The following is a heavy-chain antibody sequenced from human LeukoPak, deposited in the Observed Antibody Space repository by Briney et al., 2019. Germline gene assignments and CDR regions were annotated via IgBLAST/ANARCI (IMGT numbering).Heavy chain of an antibody. Sequence: GGSLRLSCAASGFTFTDAWMSWVRQAPGKGLEWVAVISYDGSNKYFADSVKGRFTISRDNAKNSVYLHMNSLRAEDTALYYCARLSAYYYGSYFYYYMDVWGKGTTVTVSS. CDR2: ISYDGSNK. CDR1: GFTFTDAW. J-gene: IGHJ6*03. CDR3: ARLSAYYYGSYFYYYMDV. D-gene: IGHD3-10*01. V-gene: IGHV3-30*03.